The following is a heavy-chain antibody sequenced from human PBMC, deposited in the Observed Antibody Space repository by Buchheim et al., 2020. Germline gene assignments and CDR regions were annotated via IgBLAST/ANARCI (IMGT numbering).Heavy chain of an antibody. J-gene: IGHJ4*02. CDR1: GFTFSSYA. CDR2: ISYDGSNK. Sequence: QVQLVESGGGVVQPGRSLRLSCAASGFTFSSYAMHWVRQAPGKGLEWVAVISYDGSNKYYADSVQGRFTISRDNSKNPLYLQMNSLRAEDTAVYYCARDRLVGATTHFDYWGQGTL. V-gene: IGHV3-30-3*01. CDR3: ARDRLVGATTHFDY. D-gene: IGHD1-26*01.